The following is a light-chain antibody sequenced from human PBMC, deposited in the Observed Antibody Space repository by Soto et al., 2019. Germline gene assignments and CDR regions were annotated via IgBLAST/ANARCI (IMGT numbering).Light chain of an antibody. V-gene: IGKV1-39*01. CDR2: AAS. Sequence: DIQMTQSPSSLSASVGDRVTITCRASQSISNYLNWYQQKPGKAPKLLMYAASSLQSGVPSRFGGSGSGTDFTVTISSLQPEEFATYYCQQSYSTPRTFGQGTKVEIK. CDR1: QSISNY. J-gene: IGKJ1*01. CDR3: QQSYSTPRT.